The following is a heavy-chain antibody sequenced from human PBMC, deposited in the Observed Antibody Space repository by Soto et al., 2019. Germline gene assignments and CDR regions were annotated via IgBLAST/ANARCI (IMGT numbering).Heavy chain of an antibody. J-gene: IGHJ4*02. V-gene: IGHV3-64D*06. CDR2: ISSNGGST. D-gene: IGHD3-22*01. CDR3: VKDLGGYYYDSSGYCDY. Sequence: PGGSLRLSCSASGFTFSSYAMHWVRQAPGKGLEYVSAISSNGGSTYYADSAKGRFTISRDNSKNTLYLQMSSLRAEDTAVYYCVKDLGGYYYDSSGYCDYWGQGTLVTVSS. CDR1: GFTFSSYA.